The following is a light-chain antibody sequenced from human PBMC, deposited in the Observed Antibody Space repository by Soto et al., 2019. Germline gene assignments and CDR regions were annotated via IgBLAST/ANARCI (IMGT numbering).Light chain of an antibody. CDR3: QSYDSSLSAYV. CDR2: GNS. Sequence: QPVLTQPPSVSGTPGQRVTISCTGSSSNIGAGHDVHWYQQLPGTAPKLLIYGNSNRPSGVPDRFSGSKSGISASLAITGLQAEDEADYYCQSYDSSLSAYVFGTGTKLTVL. CDR1: SSNIGAGHD. J-gene: IGLJ1*01. V-gene: IGLV1-40*01.